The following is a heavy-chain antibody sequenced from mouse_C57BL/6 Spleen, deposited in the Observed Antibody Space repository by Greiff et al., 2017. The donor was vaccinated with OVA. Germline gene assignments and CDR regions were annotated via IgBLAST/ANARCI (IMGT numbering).Heavy chain of an antibody. CDR2: ISDGGSYT. J-gene: IGHJ3*01. D-gene: IGHD2-4*01. V-gene: IGHV5-4*01. Sequence: EVHLVESGGGLVKPGGSLKLSCAASGFTFSSYAMSWVRQTPEKRLEWVATISDGGSYTYYPDNVKGRFTISRDNAKNNLYLQMSHLKSEDTAMYYCARRGDYDGDWFAYWGQGTLVTVSA. CDR3: ARRGDYDGDWFAY. CDR1: GFTFSSYA.